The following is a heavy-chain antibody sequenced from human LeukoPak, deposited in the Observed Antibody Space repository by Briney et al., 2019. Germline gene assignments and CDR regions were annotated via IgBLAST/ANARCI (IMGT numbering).Heavy chain of an antibody. Sequence: GGSLRLSCAGPGFAFSNYWMHWVRQVPGKGLVWVSRISPDGSTTLYADSVKGRFTISRDNAKNTLYLQMNTLRAEDTAVYYCARANVCPRCHFDYWGQGTLVTVSS. J-gene: IGHJ4*02. CDR2: ISPDGSTT. CDR3: ARANVCPRCHFDY. V-gene: IGHV3-74*01. CDR1: GFAFSNYW. D-gene: IGHD3-16*01.